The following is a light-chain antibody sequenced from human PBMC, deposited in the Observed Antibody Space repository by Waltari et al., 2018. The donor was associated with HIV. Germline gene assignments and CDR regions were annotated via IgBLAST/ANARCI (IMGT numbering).Light chain of an antibody. J-gene: IGLJ2*01. CDR1: TPHIGTNI. V-gene: IGLV1-44*01. CDR2: SKN. CDR3: AAWDDTLNGL. Sequence: QSVLTQPPSASGTPGQNVPLSCSGNTPHIGTNIYNWYQQYPGAAPKRLTYSKNQRPSGVPARFSGSKSGTSASLAISGLQSEDEADYFCAAWDDTLNGLFGGGTKLTVL.